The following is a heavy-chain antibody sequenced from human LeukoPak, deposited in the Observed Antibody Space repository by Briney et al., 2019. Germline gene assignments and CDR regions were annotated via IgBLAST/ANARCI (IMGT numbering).Heavy chain of an antibody. J-gene: IGHJ5*02. V-gene: IGHV3-74*01. CDR3: DKKQWLDPPPDP. CDR1: GFTFSKYC. CDR2: INTDGSVT. D-gene: IGHD6-19*01. Sequence: GGSLRLSCASSGFTFSKYCMLWVRQAPGKGLESVSRINTDGSVTTYADSVKGRFTVSRDNSDNTMFLQMNSVREHDTAVYCCDKKQWLDPPPDPWGQGTPVTVSS.